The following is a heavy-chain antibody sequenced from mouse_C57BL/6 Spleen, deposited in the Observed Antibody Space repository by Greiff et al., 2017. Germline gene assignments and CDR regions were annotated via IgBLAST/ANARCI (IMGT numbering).Heavy chain of an antibody. V-gene: IGHV1-26*01. CDR2: INPNNGGT. CDR3: ARDGLRRYFDV. J-gene: IGHJ1*03. Sequence: VQLQQSGPELVKPGASVKISCKASGYTFTDYYMNWVKQSHGKSLEWIGDINPNNGGTSYNQKFKGKATLTVDKSSSTAYMELRSLTSEDSAVYYCARDGLRRYFDVWGTGTTVTVSS. D-gene: IGHD1-1*01. CDR1: GYTFTDYY.